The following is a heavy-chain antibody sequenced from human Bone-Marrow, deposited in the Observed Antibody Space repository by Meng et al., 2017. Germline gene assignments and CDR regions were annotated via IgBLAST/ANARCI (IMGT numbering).Heavy chain of an antibody. CDR2: IWYDGSNK. D-gene: IGHD1-26*01. V-gene: IGHV3-33*01. CDR3: ARDQGWVGATPFYFDY. CDR1: GFTVSSYG. J-gene: IGHJ4*02. Sequence: LSLTCAASGFTVSSYGMHWVRQAPGEGLEWVAVIWYDGSNKYYADSVKGRFTISRDNSKNTLYLQMNSLRAEDTAVYYCARDQGWVGATPFYFDYWGQGTLVTVSS.